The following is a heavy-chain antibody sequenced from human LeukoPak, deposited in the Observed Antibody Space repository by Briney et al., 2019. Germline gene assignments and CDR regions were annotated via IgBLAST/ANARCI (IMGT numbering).Heavy chain of an antibody. CDR2: ISAGGDKT. CDR1: GFTFDDFA. J-gene: IGHJ6*02. D-gene: IGHD3-9*01. V-gene: IGHV3-43*02. Sequence: GGSLRLSCATSGFTFDDFAMHWVRQVPGKGLEWVSLISAGGDKTYYADSVKGRFTIPRDNRKKSLYLQMNSLTTDDTAFYYCAKAAYDLLTGYYSYYYYAMDVWGQGTTVAVSS. CDR3: AKAAYDLLTGYYSYYYYAMDV.